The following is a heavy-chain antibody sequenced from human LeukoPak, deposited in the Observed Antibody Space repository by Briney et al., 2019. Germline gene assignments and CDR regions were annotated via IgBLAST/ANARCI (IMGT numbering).Heavy chain of an antibody. V-gene: IGHV3-23*01. Sequence: GGSLRLSCAASGFTYSSYAMSWVRQAPGKGLEWVSAISGSGGSTYYADSVKGRFNISRDNSKNTLYLQMNSLRAEDTAVYYGAKDNGRLWFGELSSPTYYYYGMDVWGQGTTVTVSS. CDR2: ISGSGGST. CDR1: GFTYSSYA. J-gene: IGHJ6*02. CDR3: AKDNGRLWFGELSSPTYYYYGMDV. D-gene: IGHD3-10*01.